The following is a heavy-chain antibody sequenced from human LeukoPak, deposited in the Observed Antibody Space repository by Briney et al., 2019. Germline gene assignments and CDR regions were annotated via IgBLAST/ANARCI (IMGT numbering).Heavy chain of an antibody. CDR2: ISGSGGST. D-gene: IGHD1-14*01. CDR1: GFTFSSYA. CDR3: AKDGGILTPAFVNTNWYSDL. Sequence: GGSLRLSCAASGFTFSSYAMSWVRQAPGKGLEWVSAISGSGGSTYYADSVKGRFTISRDNSKNTLYLQMNSLRAEDTAVYYCAKDGGILTPAFVNTNWYSDLWGRGTLATVSS. J-gene: IGHJ2*01. V-gene: IGHV3-23*01.